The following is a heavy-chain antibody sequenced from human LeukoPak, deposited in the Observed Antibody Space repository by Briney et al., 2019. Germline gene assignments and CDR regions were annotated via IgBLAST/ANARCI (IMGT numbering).Heavy chain of an antibody. CDR2: TYYRSKWYN. Sequence: SETLSLTCTVSGDSISDYHWNWIRQSPSRGLEWLGRTYYRSKWYNNYAVSVKSRITINPDSSKNQVSLQLNSVTPEDTAMYYCAREYSRGRFDYWGQGTLVTVSS. J-gene: IGHJ4*02. D-gene: IGHD5-18*01. CDR1: GDSISDYH. V-gene: IGHV6-1*01. CDR3: AREYSRGRFDY.